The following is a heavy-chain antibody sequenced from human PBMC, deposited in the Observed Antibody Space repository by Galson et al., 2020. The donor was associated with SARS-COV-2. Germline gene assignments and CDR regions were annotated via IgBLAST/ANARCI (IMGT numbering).Heavy chain of an antibody. J-gene: IGHJ4*02. Sequence: GGSLRLSCAASGFTVTNTYMIWVRQAPGKGLEWVSVIYRGGSTYYAHSVKGRFTISRDKSKNTLNLQMNGLTAEDTAVYYCARGVVGGGDYFDYWGQGTPVTVSS. D-gene: IGHD3-22*01. CDR2: IYRGGST. CDR3: ARGVVGGGDYFDY. V-gene: IGHV3-53*01. CDR1: GFTVTNTY.